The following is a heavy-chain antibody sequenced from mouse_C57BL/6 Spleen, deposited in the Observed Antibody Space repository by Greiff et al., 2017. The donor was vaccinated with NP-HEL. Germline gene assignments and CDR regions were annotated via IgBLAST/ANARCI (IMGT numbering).Heavy chain of an antibody. J-gene: IGHJ2*01. Sequence: VQLQQPGAELVKPGASVKMSCKASGYTFTSYWITWVKQRPGQGLEWIGDIYPGSGSTNYNEKFKSKATLTVDTSSSTAYMQLSSLTSEDSAVYYCASDGSSPYYFDYWGQGTTLTVSS. V-gene: IGHV1-55*01. CDR3: ASDGSSPYYFDY. CDR1: GYTFTSYW. D-gene: IGHD1-1*01. CDR2: IYPGSGST.